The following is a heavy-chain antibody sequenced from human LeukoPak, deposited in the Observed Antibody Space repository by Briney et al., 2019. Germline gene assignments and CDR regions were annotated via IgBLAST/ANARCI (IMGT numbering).Heavy chain of an antibody. CDR2: INPSGGST. D-gene: IGHD4-11*01. J-gene: IGHJ5*02. V-gene: IGHV1-46*01. Sequence: ASVKVSCKASGYTFTSYYMHWVRQAPGLGLEWMGIINPSGGSTSYAQKFQGRVTMTRDTSTSTVYMELSSLRSEDTAVYYCARDPSNTDYSNNWFDPWGQGTLVTVSS. CDR1: GYTFTSYY. CDR3: ARDPSNTDYSNNWFDP.